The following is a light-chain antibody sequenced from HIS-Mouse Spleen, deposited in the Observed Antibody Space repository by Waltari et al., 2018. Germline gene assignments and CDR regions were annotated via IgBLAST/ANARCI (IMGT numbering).Light chain of an antibody. V-gene: IGKV1-5*03. CDR1: QSISSW. Sequence: DIQMTQSPSTLSASVGDRVTITCRASQSISSWLAWYQQKPGKAPKVLIYKASSLESGVPSRFSGIGSGTEFTLTISSLQPDDFATYYCQQYNSYPYTFGQGTKLEIK. J-gene: IGKJ2*01. CDR2: KAS. CDR3: QQYNSYPYT.